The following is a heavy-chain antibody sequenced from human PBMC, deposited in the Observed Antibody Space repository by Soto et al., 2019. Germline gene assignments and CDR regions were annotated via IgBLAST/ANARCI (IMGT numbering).Heavy chain of an antibody. J-gene: IGHJ4*02. CDR1: GFTFSDYG. CDR2: ISYDGSNK. D-gene: IGHD1-20*01. V-gene: IGHV3-30*18. Sequence: VGSLRLSCAASGFTFSDYGMHWVRQAPGKGLEWRAFISYDGSNKYYADSVKGRFTISRDNSKNTLWLQMNSLRAEDTAVYYCAKEGHNAKDSDFDYWGQGTLVTVSS. CDR3: AKEGHNAKDSDFDY.